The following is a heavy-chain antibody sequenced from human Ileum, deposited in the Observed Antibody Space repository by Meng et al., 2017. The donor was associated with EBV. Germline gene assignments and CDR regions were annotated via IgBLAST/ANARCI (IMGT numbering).Heavy chain of an antibody. D-gene: IGHD3-10*01. V-gene: IGHV4-4*03. J-gene: IGHJ1*01. CDR3: LRGSGGSV. Sequence: HLRDPRPGLVCPPGSLSLTGVGFGDSIPKHNWWAWLRPPLGKGLEWIGEIPHRGSSAYNPSLKSRVSMSIDKSKNQFSLKLTSVTAADTAVYHCLRGSGGSVWGQGTLVTVSS. CDR1: GDSIPKHNW. CDR2: IPHRGSS.